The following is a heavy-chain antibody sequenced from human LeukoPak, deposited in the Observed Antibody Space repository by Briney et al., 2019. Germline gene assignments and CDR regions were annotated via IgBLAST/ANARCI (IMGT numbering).Heavy chain of an antibody. Sequence: GGSLRLSCTVSGFTVSSNSMSWVRQAPGKGLEWVSFIYSDNTHYSDSVKGRFTISRDNSKNTLYLQMNSLRAEDTAVYYCARHGSITMVRGKRRYYYMDVWGKGTTVTISS. J-gene: IGHJ6*03. CDR3: ARHGSITMVRGKRRYYYMDV. D-gene: IGHD3-10*01. CDR1: GFTVSSNS. V-gene: IGHV3-53*01. CDR2: IYSDNT.